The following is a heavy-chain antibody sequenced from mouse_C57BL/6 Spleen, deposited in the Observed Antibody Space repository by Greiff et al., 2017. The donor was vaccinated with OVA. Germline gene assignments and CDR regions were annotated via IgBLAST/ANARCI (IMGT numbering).Heavy chain of an antibody. J-gene: IGHJ2*01. CDR1: GYTFTSYW. CDR3: ARGYGSSYIDY. V-gene: IGHV1-69*01. D-gene: IGHD1-1*01. CDR2: IDPSDSYT. Sequence: QVQLKQPGAELVMPGASVKLSCKASGYTFTSYWMHWVKQRPGQGLEWIGEIDPSDSYTNYNQKFKGKSTLTVDKSSSTAYMQLSSLTSEDSAVYYCARGYGSSYIDYWGQGTTLTVSS.